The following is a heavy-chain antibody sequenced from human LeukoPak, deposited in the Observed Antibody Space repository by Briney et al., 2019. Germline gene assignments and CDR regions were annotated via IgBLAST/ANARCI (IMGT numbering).Heavy chain of an antibody. Sequence: PSETLSLTCTVSGGSISSYYWSWIRQPPGKGLEWIGYIYYSGSTNYNPSLKSRVTISVDTSKNQFSLKLSSVTAADTAVYYCARHELYDSWFDPWGQGTLVTVSS. CDR3: ARHELYDSWFDP. CDR1: GGSISSYY. D-gene: IGHD3-9*01. J-gene: IGHJ5*02. V-gene: IGHV4-59*08. CDR2: IYYSGST.